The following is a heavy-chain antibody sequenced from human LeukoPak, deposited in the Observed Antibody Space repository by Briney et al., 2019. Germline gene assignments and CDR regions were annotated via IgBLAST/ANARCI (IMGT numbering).Heavy chain of an antibody. CDR3: ARGTGYSVFDI. J-gene: IGHJ3*02. CDR2: IYSGGST. Sequence: GGSLRLSCAASGFTVNSNYMSWVRQAPGKGLEWVSVIYSGGSTYYADSVKGRFTISRDNSKNTLYLQMNSLRAEDTAMYYCARGTGYSVFDIWGQGTMVTVSS. D-gene: IGHD1-26*01. CDR1: GFTVNSNY. V-gene: IGHV3-53*01.